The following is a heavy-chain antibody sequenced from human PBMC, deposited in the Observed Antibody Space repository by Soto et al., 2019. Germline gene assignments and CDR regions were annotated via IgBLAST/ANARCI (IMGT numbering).Heavy chain of an antibody. J-gene: IGHJ3*01. V-gene: IGHV1-46*03. Sequence: QVQLVQSGAEVKKPGASVRVSCKASGYTFTSYYIHWVRQAPGQGPEWMGMISPSSGGTDYAQKFQGNVPMTRATSTSTVYMELSSLRSEDTAVYFCTRAIITTAGTDAFDLWGQGTLVTVSS. CDR2: ISPSSGGT. D-gene: IGHD6-25*01. CDR1: GYTFTSYY. CDR3: TRAIITTAGTDAFDL.